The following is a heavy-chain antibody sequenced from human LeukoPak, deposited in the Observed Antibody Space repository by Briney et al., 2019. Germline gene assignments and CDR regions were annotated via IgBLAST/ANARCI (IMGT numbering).Heavy chain of an antibody. D-gene: IGHD3-3*02. V-gene: IGHV3-21*01. CDR1: GFTFSSYW. Sequence: GGSLRLSCAASGFTFSSYWMSWVRQAPGKGLEWVSSISSSSSYIYYADSVKGRFTISRDNAKNSLYLQMNSLRAEDTAVYYCARDSFIFYGMDVWGQGTTVTVSS. J-gene: IGHJ6*02. CDR3: ARDSFIFYGMDV. CDR2: ISSSSSYI.